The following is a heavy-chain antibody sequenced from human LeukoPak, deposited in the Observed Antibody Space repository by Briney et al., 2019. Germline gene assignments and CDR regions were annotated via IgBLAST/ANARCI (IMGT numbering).Heavy chain of an antibody. CDR2: ISSSSSYI. CDR1: GFTFSNSP. Sequence: PGGSLRLSCAASGFTFSNSPMTWVRQAPGKGLEWVSSISSSSSYIYYADSVKGRFTISRDNAKNSLYLQMNSLRAEDTAVYYCAKVYTGGWYSRRRSSHAFDIWGQGTMVTVSS. J-gene: IGHJ3*02. D-gene: IGHD6-19*01. CDR3: AKVYTGGWYSRRRSSHAFDI. V-gene: IGHV3-21*01.